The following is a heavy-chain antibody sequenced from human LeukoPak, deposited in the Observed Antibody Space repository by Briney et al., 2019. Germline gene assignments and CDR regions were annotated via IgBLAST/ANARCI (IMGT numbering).Heavy chain of an antibody. D-gene: IGHD3-3*01. V-gene: IGHV3-23*01. CDR1: GFTFSRYS. CDR3: AKPPSGIFGVVINDY. Sequence: PGGSLRLSCAASGFTFSRYSMNWVRQAPGKGLEWVSAISGSGGSTYYADSVKGRFTISRDNSKNTLYLQMNSLRAEDTAVYYCAKPPSGIFGVVINDYWGQGTLVTVSS. CDR2: ISGSGGST. J-gene: IGHJ4*02.